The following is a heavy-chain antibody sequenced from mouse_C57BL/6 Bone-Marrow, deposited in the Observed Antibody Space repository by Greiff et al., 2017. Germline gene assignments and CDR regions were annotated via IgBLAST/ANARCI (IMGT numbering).Heavy chain of an antibody. J-gene: IGHJ3*01. CDR2: IDPNSGGT. D-gene: IGHD1-1*01. CDR3: ERRGYGSGDEAWFAY. Sequence: QVQLQQPGAELVKPGASVKLSCKASGYTFTSYWMHWVKQRPGRGLEWIGRIDPNSGGTKYNEKFKSKATLTVDKPSSTAYMQLSSLTSEDSAVYDCERRGYGSGDEAWFAYWGQGTLLTVSA. V-gene: IGHV1-72*01. CDR1: GYTFTSYW.